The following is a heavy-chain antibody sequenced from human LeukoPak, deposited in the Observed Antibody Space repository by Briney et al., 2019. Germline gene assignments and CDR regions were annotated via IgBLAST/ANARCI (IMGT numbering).Heavy chain of an antibody. J-gene: IGHJ5*02. V-gene: IGHV4-59*12. CDR3: ARPMSSSNWFDP. D-gene: IGHD6-6*01. Sequence: KTSETLSLTCTVSGGSISSYYWSWIRQPPGKGLEWIGYIYYSGSTNYNPSLKSRVTISVDTSKNQFSLKLSSVTAADTAVYYCARPMSSSNWFDPWGQGTLVTVSS. CDR1: GGSISSYY. CDR2: IYYSGST.